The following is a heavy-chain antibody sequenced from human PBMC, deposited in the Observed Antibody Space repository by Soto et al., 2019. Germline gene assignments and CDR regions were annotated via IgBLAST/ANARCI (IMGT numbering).Heavy chain of an antibody. Sequence: QVQLVQSGAEVKKPGSSVKVSCKASGGTLNTYAINWVRQAPGQGFEWMGGTTPILGTTDYAQKFQGRLTISADEARNTLCMELRSLTSDDTAVYYCTRRESSDTGDHWGQGTLVVVSS. V-gene: IGHV1-69*01. J-gene: IGHJ4*02. CDR1: GGTLNTYA. CDR3: TRRESSDTGDH. D-gene: IGHD3-22*01. CDR2: TTPILGTT.